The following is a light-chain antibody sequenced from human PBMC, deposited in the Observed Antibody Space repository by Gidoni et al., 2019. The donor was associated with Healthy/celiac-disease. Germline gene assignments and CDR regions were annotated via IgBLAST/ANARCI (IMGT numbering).Light chain of an antibody. V-gene: IGKV3-20*01. J-gene: IGKJ2*01. CDR2: CAS. CDR3: QQYGSSFL. CDR1: QSVSSSY. Sequence: EIVLTQSPGTLSLSPGERATFSCRASQSVSSSYLAWYQQKPGQAPRLLIYCASSRATGIPDRFSGSGSGTDFTLTISRLEPEDFAVYYCQQYGSSFLFGQGTKLEIK.